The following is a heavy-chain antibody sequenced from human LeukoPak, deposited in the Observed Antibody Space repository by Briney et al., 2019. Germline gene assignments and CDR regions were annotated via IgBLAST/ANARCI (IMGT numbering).Heavy chain of an antibody. CDR3: ARHGSNYKGRYYYYYMDV. CDR2: IYPGDSDT. V-gene: IGHV5-51*01. D-gene: IGHD4-11*01. J-gene: IGHJ6*03. CDR1: GYSFTSYW. Sequence: GESLKISCKGSGYSFTSYWIGWVRQMPGKGLEWMGIIYPGDSDTRYSPSFQGQVTISADKSISTAYLQWSSLKASDTAMYYCARHGSNYKGRYYYYYMDVWGKGTTVTVSS.